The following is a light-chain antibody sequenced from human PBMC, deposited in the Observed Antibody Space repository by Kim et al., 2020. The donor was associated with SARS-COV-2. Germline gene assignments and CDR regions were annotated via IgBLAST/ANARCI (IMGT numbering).Light chain of an antibody. Sequence: ATVGGRCTRTSRASNSISRNLNWYQQKPGKAPNHLIYAVSKLQSGVPSRFTGSGSGTDFTLTISSLHPEDIAAYYCQQAYDPQYTFGQGTKLEI. J-gene: IGKJ2*01. CDR2: AVS. CDR1: NSISRN. V-gene: IGKV1-39*01. CDR3: QQAYDPQYT.